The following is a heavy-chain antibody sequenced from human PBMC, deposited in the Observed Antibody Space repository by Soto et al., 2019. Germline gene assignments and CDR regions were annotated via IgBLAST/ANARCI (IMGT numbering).Heavy chain of an antibody. CDR2: INPNSGGT. CDR1: GYTFTGYY. J-gene: IGHJ6*02. V-gene: IGHV1-2*04. CDR3: ARDLAGYYYYYYYGMDV. D-gene: IGHD5-12*01. Sequence: ASVKVSCKASGYTFTGYYMHWVRQAPGQGLEWMGWINPNSGGTNYAQKFQGWVTMTRDTSISTAYMELSRLRSDDTAVYCCARDLAGYYYYYYYGMDVWGQGTTVTVSS.